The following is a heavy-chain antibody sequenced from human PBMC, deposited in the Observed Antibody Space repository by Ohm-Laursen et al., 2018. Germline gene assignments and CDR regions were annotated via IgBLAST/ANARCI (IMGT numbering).Heavy chain of an antibody. CDR1: GYNFGNYY. D-gene: IGHD6-6*01. J-gene: IGHJ2*01. CDR3: ARGRTSAARVRYFDL. CDR2: VNPVAEAT. Sequence: SVKVSCKASGYNFGNYYINWVRKVPGQGLEWLGVVNPVAEATMYAQKFQDRITLTRDASTNTVYMDLTSLTSEDTAVYYCARGRTSAARVRYFDLWGRGTLVTVSS. V-gene: IGHV1-46*01.